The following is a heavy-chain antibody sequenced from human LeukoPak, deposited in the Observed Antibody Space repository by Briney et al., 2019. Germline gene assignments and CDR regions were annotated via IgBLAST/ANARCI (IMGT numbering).Heavy chain of an antibody. V-gene: IGHV3-30*18. Sequence: GRSLRLSCAASGFTFSSYGMHWVRQAPGKGLEWVAVISYDGSNKYYADSVKGRFTISRDNSKNTLYLQMNSLRAEDTAVYYCAKDFYYYGSGSDALDIWGQGTMVTVSS. CDR2: ISYDGSNK. CDR3: AKDFYYYGSGSDALDI. J-gene: IGHJ3*02. CDR1: GFTFSSYG. D-gene: IGHD3-10*01.